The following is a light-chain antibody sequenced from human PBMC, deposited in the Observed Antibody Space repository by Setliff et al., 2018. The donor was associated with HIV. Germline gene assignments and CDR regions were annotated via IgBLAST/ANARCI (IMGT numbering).Light chain of an antibody. Sequence: QSVLTQPASVSGSPGQSITISRTGSSSDIGDYESVSWYQQHPGEVPKLMIYDVTKRPSGVSNRFSASKSGNTASLTISGLQAEDEAHYYCCSHAGGDTWIFGGGTKVTVL. CDR3: CSHAGGDTWI. CDR2: DVT. J-gene: IGLJ2*01. V-gene: IGLV2-23*02. CDR1: SSDIGDYES.